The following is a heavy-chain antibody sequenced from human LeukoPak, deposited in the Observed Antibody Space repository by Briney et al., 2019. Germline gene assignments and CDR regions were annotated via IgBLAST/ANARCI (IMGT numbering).Heavy chain of an antibody. V-gene: IGHV1-18*01. CDR3: ARASVLYYDFWSGYYRWFDP. D-gene: IGHD3-3*01. Sequence: ASVKVSCKASGYTFTSYGISWVRQAPGRGLEWMGWISAYNGNTNYAQKLQGRVTMTTDTSTSTAYMELRSLRSDDTAVYYCARASVLYYDFWSGYYRWFDPWGQGTLVTVSS. CDR2: ISAYNGNT. CDR1: GYTFTSYG. J-gene: IGHJ5*02.